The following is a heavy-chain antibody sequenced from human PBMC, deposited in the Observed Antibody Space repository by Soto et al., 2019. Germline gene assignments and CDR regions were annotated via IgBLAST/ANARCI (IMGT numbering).Heavy chain of an antibody. J-gene: IGHJ4*02. CDR2: TYYRGST. CDR1: GGSISSYY. D-gene: IGHD3-10*01. CDR3: VRHQSPYGPGSPDY. V-gene: IGHV4-59*08. Sequence: SETLSLTCTVSGGSISSYYWSWIRQPPGKGLEWIGYTYYRGSTNYNPSLKSRLTISLDTSKNLFSLKLSSVTAADTAVYYCVRHQSPYGPGSPDYWGQGTLVTVSS.